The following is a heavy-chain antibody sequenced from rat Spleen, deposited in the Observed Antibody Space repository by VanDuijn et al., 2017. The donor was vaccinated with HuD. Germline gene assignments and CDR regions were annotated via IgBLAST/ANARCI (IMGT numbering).Heavy chain of an antibody. CDR3: TRDGGSYYPPYFDY. CDR1: GFTFNNYW. J-gene: IGHJ2*01. CDR2: ITNTGGST. D-gene: IGHD1-12*02. V-gene: IGHV5-31*01. Sequence: EVQLVESGGGLVQPGRSLKLSCVASGFTFNNYWMTWIRQAPGKGLEWVASITNTGGSTYYPDSVKGRFTISRDNAKSTLYLQMNSLRSEDTATYYCTRDGGSYYPPYFDYWGQGVMVTVSS.